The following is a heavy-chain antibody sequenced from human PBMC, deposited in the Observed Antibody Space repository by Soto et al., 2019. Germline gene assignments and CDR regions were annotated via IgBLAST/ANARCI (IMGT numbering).Heavy chain of an antibody. V-gene: IGHV4-30-4*08. CDR1: GGSISSGGYY. CDR2: IYYSGST. CDR3: ARDLWVEPELYYYGMDV. J-gene: IGHJ6*02. Sequence: SETLSLTCTVSGGSISSGGYYWSWIRQHPGKGLEWIGYIYYSGSTYYNPSLKSRLTISVDTSKNHFSLRLTSVTAADTAVYYCARDLWVEPELYYYGMDVWGQGTTVTVSS. D-gene: IGHD1-1*01.